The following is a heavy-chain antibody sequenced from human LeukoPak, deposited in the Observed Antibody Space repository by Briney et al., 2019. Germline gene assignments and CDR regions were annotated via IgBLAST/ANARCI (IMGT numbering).Heavy chain of an antibody. CDR3: ARARFTIFGWFDP. D-gene: IGHD3-3*01. V-gene: IGHV3-53*01. J-gene: IGHJ5*02. CDR2: IYSGGST. Sequence: GGSLRLSCAASGFTVSSNYMSWVRQAPGKGLEWVSLIYSGGSTYYADSVKGRITISRDNSKNTLYLQMNSLRAEDTAVYFCARARFTIFGWFDPWGQGTLVTASS. CDR1: GFTVSSNY.